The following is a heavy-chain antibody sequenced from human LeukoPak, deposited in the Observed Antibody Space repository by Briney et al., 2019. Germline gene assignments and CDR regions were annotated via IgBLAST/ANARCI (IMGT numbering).Heavy chain of an antibody. CDR2: IRGTGDYT. D-gene: IGHD4-11*01. J-gene: IGHJ3*02. Sequence: PGGSLRLSCAASGFTFSSYAMSWVRQAPGKGLEWVSGIRGTGDYTYYVDSVRGRFTISRDNSKNTLYLQMNSLRGEDTAVYYCAKGTALTTATAFDIWGQGTMVTVFS. V-gene: IGHV3-23*01. CDR3: AKGTALTTATAFDI. CDR1: GFTFSSYA.